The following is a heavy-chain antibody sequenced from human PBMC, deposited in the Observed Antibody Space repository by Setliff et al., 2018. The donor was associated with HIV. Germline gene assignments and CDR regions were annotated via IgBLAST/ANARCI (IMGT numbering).Heavy chain of an antibody. V-gene: IGHV4-30-4*08. CDR3: ARADSRRGAGYQYMDV. D-gene: IGHD4-4*01. J-gene: IGHJ6*03. CDR1: GASITSGDHY. Sequence: PSETLSLTCSVSGASITSGDHYWTWIRQHPERGLEWIGHIHSGVTTYYNPSLRSRVALSMDTSKNQFSLRLSSVTAADTAIYYCARADSRRGAGYQYMDVWGKGTTVTVSS. CDR2: IHSGVTT.